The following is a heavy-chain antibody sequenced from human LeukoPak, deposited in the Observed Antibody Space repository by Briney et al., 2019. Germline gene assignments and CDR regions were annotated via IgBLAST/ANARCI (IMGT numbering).Heavy chain of an antibody. CDR1: GGTFSSYA. D-gene: IGHD4/OR15-4a*01. CDR2: ISAYNGNT. Sequence: ASVKVSCKASGGTFSSYAISWVRQAPGQGLEWMGWISAYNGNTNYAQKFKGRVTMTIDTSTSTVYMELRSLRSDDTAVYYCARGGADLDYWGQGTLATVSS. J-gene: IGHJ4*02. CDR3: ARGGADLDY. V-gene: IGHV1-18*01.